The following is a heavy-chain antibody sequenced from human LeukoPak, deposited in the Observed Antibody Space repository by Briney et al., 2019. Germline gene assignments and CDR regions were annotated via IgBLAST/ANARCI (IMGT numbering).Heavy chain of an antibody. Sequence: PGGSLRLSCAASGFTFSSYAMSWVRQAPGKGLEWVSAISGSGGSTYYADSVKGRFTISRDNSKNTLYLQMNSLRAEDTAVYYCAKDLCGGDCYGLLDYWGQGTLVAVSS. D-gene: IGHD2-21*02. CDR2: ISGSGGST. CDR1: GFTFSSYA. V-gene: IGHV3-23*01. J-gene: IGHJ4*02. CDR3: AKDLCGGDCYGLLDY.